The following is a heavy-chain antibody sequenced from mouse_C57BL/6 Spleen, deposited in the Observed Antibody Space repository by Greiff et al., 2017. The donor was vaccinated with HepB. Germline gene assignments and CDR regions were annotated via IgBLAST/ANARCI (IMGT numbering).Heavy chain of an antibody. J-gene: IGHJ3*01. CDR3: ARWLLRGFAY. V-gene: IGHV1-50*01. CDR2: IDPSDSYT. Sequence: QVQLKQPGAELVKPGASVKLSCKASGYTFTSYWMQWVKQRPGQGLEWIGEIDPSDSYTNYNQKFKGKATLTVDTSSSTADMQLSSLTSEDSAVYYCARWLLRGFAYWGQGTLVTVSA. CDR1: GYTFTSYW. D-gene: IGHD2-3*01.